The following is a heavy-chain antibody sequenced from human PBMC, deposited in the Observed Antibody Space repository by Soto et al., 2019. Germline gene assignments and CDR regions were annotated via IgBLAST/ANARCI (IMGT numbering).Heavy chain of an antibody. CDR3: ARHRAISEGGTP. J-gene: IGHJ5*02. CDR2: IYPGDSDT. CDR1: GYSFTNYW. V-gene: IGHV5-51*01. D-gene: IGHD6-13*01. Sequence: GESLKISCKASGYSFTNYWIAWVRQMPGKGLELMGIIYPGDSDTRYSPSFQGQVTISVDKSTGTAYLQWSSLKASDTAIYYCARHRAISEGGTPWGQGTLVTVSS.